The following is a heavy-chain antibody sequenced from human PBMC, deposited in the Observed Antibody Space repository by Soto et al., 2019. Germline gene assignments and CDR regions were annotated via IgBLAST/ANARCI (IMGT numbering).Heavy chain of an antibody. CDR3: ARDTVTNWQNYGMDV. CDR2: IYYSGST. J-gene: IGHJ6*02. CDR1: GGSISSYY. D-gene: IGHD4-17*01. V-gene: IGHV4-59*01. Sequence: KASETLSLTCTVSGGSISSYYWSWIRQPPGKGLEWIGYIYYSGSTNYNPSLKSRVTISVDTSKNQFSLKLSSVTAADTAVYYCARDTVTNWQNYGMDVWGQGTTVTVSS.